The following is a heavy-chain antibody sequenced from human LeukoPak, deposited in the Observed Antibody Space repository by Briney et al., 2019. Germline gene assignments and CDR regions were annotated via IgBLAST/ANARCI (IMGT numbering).Heavy chain of an antibody. CDR3: ARDFARPGYDFWSGYVQVNAFDI. CDR2: ISYDEKNK. CDR1: GLTSSDFA. D-gene: IGHD3-3*01. J-gene: IGHJ3*02. Sequence: GGCLGPSCAASGLTSSDFAMHWVRQAPGKGLEGLALISYDEKNKFYADSVKGRFTISRDNSKDTLYLQLNSLSVKDTAVYYCARDFARPGYDFWSGYVQVNAFDIWGQGTMVTVSS. V-gene: IGHV3-30*01.